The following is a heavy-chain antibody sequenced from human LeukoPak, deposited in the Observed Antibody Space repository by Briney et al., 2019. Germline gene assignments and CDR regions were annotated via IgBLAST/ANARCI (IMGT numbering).Heavy chain of an antibody. Sequence: GGSLRLSCAASGFTVSSNYMSWVRQAPGKGLEWVSVIYSGGSTYYADSVKGRFTISRDNSKNTLYLQMNSLRAEDTAVYYCARDQGGYSCGYDYYYYGMDVWGQGTTVTVSS. CDR3: ARDQGGYSCGYDYYYYGMDV. CDR2: IYSGGST. V-gene: IGHV3-66*02. D-gene: IGHD5-18*01. CDR1: GFTVSSNY. J-gene: IGHJ6*02.